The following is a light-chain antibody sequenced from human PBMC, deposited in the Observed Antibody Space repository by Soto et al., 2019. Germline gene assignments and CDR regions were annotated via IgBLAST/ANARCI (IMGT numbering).Light chain of an antibody. V-gene: IGKV3-20*01. CDR2: GAY. CDR1: QSVSSSS. J-gene: IGKJ5*01. CDR3: KQYGSSPRT. Sequence: EIVFAPSPGTLSLSPGERATLSCRASQSVSSSSLAWYQQKVGRAHRVLIYGAYSRATGIQDRFSGSGSGTDFTLTITRLEPEDFAVYYCKQYGSSPRTFGQGTRLEIK.